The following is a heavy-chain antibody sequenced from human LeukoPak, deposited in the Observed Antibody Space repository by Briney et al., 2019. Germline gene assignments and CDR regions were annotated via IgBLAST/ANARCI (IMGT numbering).Heavy chain of an antibody. CDR1: GGSISSGDYY. Sequence: SQTLSLTCTVSGGSISSGDYYWSWIRQPPGKGLEWVGYIDYSGSTYYNPSLKSRVTISVDTSKNQFSLKLSSLTAADTAVYYCAREGFHYDILTGYYRVRAFDIWGQGTMVTISS. CDR2: IDYSGST. CDR3: AREGFHYDILTGYYRVRAFDI. V-gene: IGHV4-30-4*01. J-gene: IGHJ3*02. D-gene: IGHD3-9*01.